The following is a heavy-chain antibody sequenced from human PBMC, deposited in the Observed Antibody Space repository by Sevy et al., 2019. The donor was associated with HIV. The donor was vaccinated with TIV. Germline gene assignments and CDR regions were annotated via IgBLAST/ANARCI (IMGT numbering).Heavy chain of an antibody. CDR3: ARDPLISLGADLFDY. Sequence: GGSLRLSCAASVFTFSSYGMHWVRQAPGKGLEWVAFIQFDGNKKYSADSIKGRFTISRDNSKNTLYLQMNSLRAEDTAVYYCARDPLISLGADLFDYWGQGTLVTVSS. D-gene: IGHD7-27*01. V-gene: IGHV3-30*02. J-gene: IGHJ4*02. CDR1: VFTFSSYG. CDR2: IQFDGNKK.